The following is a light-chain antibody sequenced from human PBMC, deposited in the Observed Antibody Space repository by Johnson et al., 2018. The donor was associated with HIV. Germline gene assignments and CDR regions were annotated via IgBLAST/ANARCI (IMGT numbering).Light chain of an antibody. V-gene: IGLV1-51*02. CDR3: VTWDCSLSAYV. CDR1: NSNIGNNY. Sequence: QSVLTQPPSVSAAPGQKVTISCSGSNSNIGNNYVSWYQQLPGTAPKLLIYENNKRPSGIPDRFSGSKSGTSATMGITGLKPGDEADYYCVTWDCSLSAYVFGTGTKVTVL. CDR2: ENN. J-gene: IGLJ1*01.